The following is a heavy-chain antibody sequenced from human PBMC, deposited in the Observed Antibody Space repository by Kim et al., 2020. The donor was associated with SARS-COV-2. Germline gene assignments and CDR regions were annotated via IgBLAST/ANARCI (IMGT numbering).Heavy chain of an antibody. V-gene: IGHV3-7*03. CDR1: GFTFSHYW. CDR2: IKPDGSQT. D-gene: IGHD6-6*01. CDR3: ARVGVWYGMAV. Sequence: GGSLRLSCAASGFTFSHYWMSWVCQAPGKGLEWVATIKPDGSQTSYVDSVKGRFTISRDNAKNSLYLQMNSLRAEDTAVYFCARVGVWYGMAVWGQGTT. J-gene: IGHJ6*02.